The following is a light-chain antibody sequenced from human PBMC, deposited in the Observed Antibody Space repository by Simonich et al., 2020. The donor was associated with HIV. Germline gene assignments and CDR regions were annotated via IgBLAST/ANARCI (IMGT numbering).Light chain of an antibody. J-gene: IGKJ2*01. Sequence: EIVMKQSPATLSVSPGERATLSYRASQSVSSNLAWYQPKPGQTPRLLIYGASTRATGLPDRFSGSVSGTYFTLTISRLEPEEFAVYYSQQYGSSLHILGQGTKLEIK. CDR3: QQYGSSLHI. V-gene: IGKV3-20*01. CDR2: GAS. CDR1: QSVSSN.